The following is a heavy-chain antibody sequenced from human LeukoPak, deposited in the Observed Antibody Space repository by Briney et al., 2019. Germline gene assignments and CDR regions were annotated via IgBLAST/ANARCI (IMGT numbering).Heavy chain of an antibody. V-gene: IGHV1-8*01. CDR2: MSPNSGNT. CDR1: GYTFTSYD. J-gene: IGHJ4*02. Sequence: ASVKVSCKASGYTFTSYDINWVRQATEQGLEWLGWMSPNSGNTGYAQKFQGRVTMTRNTSITTAYLELSSLRSEDTVVYYCVRAPPNWGFNYWGQGTLVTVSS. D-gene: IGHD7-27*01. CDR3: VRAPPNWGFNY.